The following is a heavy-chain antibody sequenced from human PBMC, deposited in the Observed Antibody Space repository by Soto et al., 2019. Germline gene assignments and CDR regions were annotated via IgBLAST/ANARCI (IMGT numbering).Heavy chain of an antibody. CDR2: INAGNGNT. V-gene: IGHV1-3*01. CDR3: ARDRCTNGVCYNGEFDY. Sequence: ASVKVSCKASGYTFTSYVMHWVRQAPGQRLEWMGWINAGNGNTKYSQKFQGRVTITRDTSASTAYMELSSPGSEDTAVYYCARDRCTNGVCYNGEFDYWGQGTLVTVSS. D-gene: IGHD2-8*01. CDR1: GYTFTSYV. J-gene: IGHJ4*02.